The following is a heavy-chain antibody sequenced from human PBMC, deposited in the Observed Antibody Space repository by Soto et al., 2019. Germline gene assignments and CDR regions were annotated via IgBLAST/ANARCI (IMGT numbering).Heavy chain of an antibody. V-gene: IGHV3-21*01. CDR3: AGGGPYGPWGGGPDAFDI. CDR1: GFTFSSYS. Sequence: EVQLVESGGGLVKPGGSLRLSCAASGFTFSSYSMNWVRQAPGKGLEWVSSISSSSSYIYYADSVKGRFTISRDNAKNSLYLQRNSLGAEDTAVFYCAGGGPYGPWGGGPDAFDIWGQGTMVTVSS. D-gene: IGHD3-16*01. J-gene: IGHJ3*02. CDR2: ISSSSSYI.